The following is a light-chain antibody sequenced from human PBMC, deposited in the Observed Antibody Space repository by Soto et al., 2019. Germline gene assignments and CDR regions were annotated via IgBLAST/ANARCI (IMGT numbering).Light chain of an antibody. CDR3: QQYGSSPLFT. J-gene: IGKJ3*01. Sequence: EIGLTQSPGTLSLSPGERATLSCRASQSVSSSYLAWYQQKPGQAPRLLICGASSRATGIPDRFSGSGSGTDFTLTISRLEPEDFAVYYCQQYGSSPLFTFGPGTKVDIK. CDR1: QSVSSSY. V-gene: IGKV3-20*01. CDR2: GAS.